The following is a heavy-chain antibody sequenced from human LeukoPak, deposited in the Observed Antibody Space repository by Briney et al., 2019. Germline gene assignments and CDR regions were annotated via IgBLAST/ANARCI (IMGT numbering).Heavy chain of an antibody. CDR3: ARGHYGILTGYYSDY. V-gene: IGHV1-2*02. D-gene: IGHD3-9*01. J-gene: IGHJ4*02. CDR2: VNPNSGGT. Sequence: ASVKVSCKASGYTFTGYYMHWVRQAPGQGLEWMGWVNPNSGGTNYAQKFQGRVTMTRDTSISTAYMELSRLRSDDTAVYYCARGHYGILTGYYSDYWGQGTLVTVSS. CDR1: GYTFTGYY.